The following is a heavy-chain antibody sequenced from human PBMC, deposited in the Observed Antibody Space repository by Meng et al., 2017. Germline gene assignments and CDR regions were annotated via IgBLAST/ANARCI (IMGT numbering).Heavy chain of an antibody. Sequence: SCAASGFTFSSYWMHWVRQAPGKGLVWVSRINSDGSSTSYADSVKGRFTISRDNAKNTLYLQMNSLRAEDTAVYYCARGRGKLISAPADYWGQGTLVTVSS. CDR1: GFTFSSYW. D-gene: IGHD3-16*01. V-gene: IGHV3-74*01. J-gene: IGHJ4*02. CDR3: ARGRGKLISAPADY. CDR2: INSDGSST.